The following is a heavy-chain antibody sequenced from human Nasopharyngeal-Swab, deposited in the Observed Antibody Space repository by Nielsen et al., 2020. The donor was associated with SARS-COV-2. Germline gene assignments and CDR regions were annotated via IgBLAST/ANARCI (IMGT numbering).Heavy chain of an antibody. J-gene: IGHJ6*02. D-gene: IGHD3-22*01. Sequence: WIRQPPGKGLEWVSSISSSSTYIYYADSLKGRFTISRDNAKNSLYLQMNSLRAEDTAVYYCARDGKGMTYYYDSSGYAYYYYYGMDVWGQGTTVTVSS. V-gene: IGHV3-21*01. CDR3: ARDGKGMTYYYDSSGYAYYYYYGMDV. CDR2: ISSSSTYI.